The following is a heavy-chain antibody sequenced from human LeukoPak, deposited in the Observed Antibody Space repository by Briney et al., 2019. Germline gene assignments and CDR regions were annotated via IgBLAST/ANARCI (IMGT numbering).Heavy chain of an antibody. CDR2: IANDGGRK. V-gene: IGHV3-30*04. CDR1: GFTFSSYA. CDR3: VRDLMRGSYSLDY. D-gene: IGHD1-26*01. J-gene: IGHJ4*02. Sequence: GGSLRLSCAASGFTFSSYAMMWVRQAPGKGLEWVAFIANDGGRKTYADSVKGRFTISRDNSGDTLYLQMDSLTPEDTALYCCVRDLMRGSYSLDYWGQGILVIVSS.